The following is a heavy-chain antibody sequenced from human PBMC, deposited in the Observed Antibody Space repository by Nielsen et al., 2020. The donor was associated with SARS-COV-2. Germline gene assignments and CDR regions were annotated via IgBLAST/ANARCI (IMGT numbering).Heavy chain of an antibody. CDR2: MNPNSGNT. CDR3: ARGLHSGSSWLDV. V-gene: IGHV1-8*02. CDR1: GYTFTGYY. J-gene: IGHJ6*02. D-gene: IGHD6-13*01. Sequence: ALVKVSCKASGYTFTGYYMHWVRQAPGQGLEWMGWMNPNSGNTGYAQKFQGRVTMTRNTSISTAYMELSSLRSEDTAVYYCARGLHSGSSWLDVWGQGTTVTVSS.